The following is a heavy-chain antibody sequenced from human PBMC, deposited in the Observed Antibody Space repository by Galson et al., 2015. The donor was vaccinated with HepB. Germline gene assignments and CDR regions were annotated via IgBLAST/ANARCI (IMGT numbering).Heavy chain of an antibody. V-gene: IGHV4-59*01. CDR2: IFYNGST. Sequence: ETLSLTCTVSGGPISSYYWSWIRQPPGKGLEWIGYIFYNGSTNYNPSLKSRVTISVDKSKKQFSLKLSSVTAADTAVYYCARGSGTFYKGLHVNDYWGQGTLVTVSS. D-gene: IGHD1-26*01. J-gene: IGHJ4*02. CDR1: GGPISSYY. CDR3: ARGSGTFYKGLHVNDY.